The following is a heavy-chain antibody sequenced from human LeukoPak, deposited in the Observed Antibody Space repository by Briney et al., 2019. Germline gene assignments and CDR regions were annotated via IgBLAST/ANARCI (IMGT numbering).Heavy chain of an antibody. CDR1: GFTFSSYS. D-gene: IGHD6-13*01. J-gene: IGHJ4*02. CDR2: ISSSSSYI. CDR3: AREGSSWPMDFDY. V-gene: IGHV3-21*01. Sequence: GGSLRLSCAASGFTFSSYSMNWVRQAPGKGLEWVSSISSSSSYIYYADSVKGRFTISRDNAKNSLYRQMNSLRAEDTAVYYCAREGSSWPMDFDYWGQGTLVTVSS.